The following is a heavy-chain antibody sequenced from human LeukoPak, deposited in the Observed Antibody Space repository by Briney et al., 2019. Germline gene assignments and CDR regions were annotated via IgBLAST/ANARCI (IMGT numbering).Heavy chain of an antibody. CDR3: ASGGLDGYQLLTYYFDY. Sequence: ASVKVSCKASGGTFSSYAISWVRQAPGQGLEWMGGIIPIFGTANYAQKFQGRVTITADESTSTAYMELSSLRSEDTAVYYCASGGLDGYQLLTYYFDYWGQGTLVTVSS. D-gene: IGHD2-2*01. V-gene: IGHV1-69*13. J-gene: IGHJ4*02. CDR1: GGTFSSYA. CDR2: IIPIFGTA.